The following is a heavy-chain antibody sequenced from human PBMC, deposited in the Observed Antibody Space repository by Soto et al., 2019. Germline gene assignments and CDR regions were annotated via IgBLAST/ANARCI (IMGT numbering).Heavy chain of an antibody. CDR1: GGSISSSNYY. CDR2: IYYSWTT. Sequence: PSETLSLTCTGSGGSISSSNYYLGWIRQPPGKGLEWIGSIYYSWTTYYNPSLRGRVTLSEDTSRNQFSLKVESATPADTAVYYCARHWLIQVAGYYFDYGSQGTLATVSS. D-gene: IGHD6-19*01. V-gene: IGHV4-39*01. J-gene: IGHJ4*02. CDR3: ARHWLIQVAGYYFDY.